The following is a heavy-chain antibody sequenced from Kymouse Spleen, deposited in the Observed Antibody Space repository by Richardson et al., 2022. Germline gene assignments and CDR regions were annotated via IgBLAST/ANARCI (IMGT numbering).Heavy chain of an antibody. CDR3: ARHELRFLEWLFPSGMDV. CDR2: IYYSGST. D-gene: IGHD3-3*01. CDR1: GGSISSSSYY. V-gene: IGHV4-39*01. Sequence: QLQLQESGPGLVKPSETLSLTCTVSGGSISSSSYYWGWIRQPPGKGLEWIGSIYYSGSTYYNPSLKSRVTISVDTSKNQFSLKLSSVTAADTAVYYCARHELRFLEWLFPSGMDVWGQGTTVTVSS. J-gene: IGHJ6*02.